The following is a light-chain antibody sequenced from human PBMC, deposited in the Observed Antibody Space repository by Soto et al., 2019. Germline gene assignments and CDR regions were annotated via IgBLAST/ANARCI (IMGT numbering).Light chain of an antibody. CDR3: SSYAGSNNLV. CDR1: SSDVGGYNY. V-gene: IGLV2-8*01. Sequence: QSALTQPPSASGSAGQSVTSSCTGTSSDVGGYNYVSWYQQHPGKAPKLMIYEVSKRPSGVPDRFSGSKSGNTASLTVSGLQAEDEADYYCSSYAGSNNLVFGTGTKLTVL. J-gene: IGLJ1*01. CDR2: EVS.